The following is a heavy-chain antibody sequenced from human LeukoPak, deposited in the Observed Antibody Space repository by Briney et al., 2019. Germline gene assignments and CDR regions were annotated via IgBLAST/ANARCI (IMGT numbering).Heavy chain of an antibody. V-gene: IGHV3-21*04. D-gene: IGHD6-13*01. Sequence: GGSLRLSCAASGFTFSSYSMTWVRQAPGKGLEWVSSISSSSSYIYYADSVKGRFTISRDNPKNTLYLQMNSLRVEDTAVYYCSRRSAVAGHFDYWGQGTLVTVSS. CDR1: GFTFSSYS. CDR3: SRRSAVAGHFDY. CDR2: ISSSSSYI. J-gene: IGHJ4*02.